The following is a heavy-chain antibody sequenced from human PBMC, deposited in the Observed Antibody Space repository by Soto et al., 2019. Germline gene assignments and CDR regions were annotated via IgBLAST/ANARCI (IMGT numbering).Heavy chain of an antibody. CDR2: IFPRDFDV. CDR3: ARLVSLLQPIDS. J-gene: IGHJ5*01. Sequence: PGESLKISCHTSGYTFTNYWIGWVRQMPGGGLEWLGLIFPRDFDVRYSPSFDGQFTISADRSTATAFLQWRSLGASDSALYFCARLVSLLQPIDSWGQGTPVTVSS. V-gene: IGHV5-51*01. CDR1: GYTFTNYW. D-gene: IGHD4-4*01.